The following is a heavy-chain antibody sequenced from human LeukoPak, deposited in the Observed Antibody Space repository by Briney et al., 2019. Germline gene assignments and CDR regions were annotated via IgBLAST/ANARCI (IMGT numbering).Heavy chain of an antibody. J-gene: IGHJ6*02. CDR1: GHSFTSHW. Sequence: GESLKISCKGSGHSFTSHWISWVRQMPGIGLEWMGRIDPSDSYTNYSPSFQGHVTISADKSISTAYLQWSSLKASDTAIYYCARRGYYYYGMDVWGQGTTVTVSS. CDR3: ARRGYYYYGMDV. V-gene: IGHV5-10-1*01. CDR2: IDPSDSYT. D-gene: IGHD3-10*01.